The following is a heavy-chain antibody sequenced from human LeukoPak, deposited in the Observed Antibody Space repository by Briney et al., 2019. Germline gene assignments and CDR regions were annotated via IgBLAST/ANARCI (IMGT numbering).Heavy chain of an antibody. V-gene: IGHV4-34*01. D-gene: IGHD2-15*01. CDR1: GGSFSGYY. J-gene: IGHJ6*02. Sequence: SETLSLTCAVYGGSFSGYYWSWIRQPPGKGLEWIGEINHSGSTNYNPSLKSRVAISVDTSENQFSLKLSSVTAADTAVYYCARVVEEVPVVVAIHYYYYGMDVWGQGTTVTVSS. CDR3: ARVVEEVPVVVAIHYYYYGMDV. CDR2: INHSGST.